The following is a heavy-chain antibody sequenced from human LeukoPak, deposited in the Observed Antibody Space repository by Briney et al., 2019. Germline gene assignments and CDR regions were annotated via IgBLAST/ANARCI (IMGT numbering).Heavy chain of an antibody. J-gene: IGHJ6*03. CDR1: GFTFSSYS. Sequence: GGSLRLFCAASGFTFSSYSMNWVRQAPGKGLEWVAFIRYDGSNKYYADSVKGRFTISRDNSKNTLYLQMNSLRAEDTAVYYCAKDSCTNGVCYYMDVWGKGTTVTVSS. V-gene: IGHV3-30*02. CDR2: IRYDGSNK. D-gene: IGHD2-8*01. CDR3: AKDSCTNGVCYYMDV.